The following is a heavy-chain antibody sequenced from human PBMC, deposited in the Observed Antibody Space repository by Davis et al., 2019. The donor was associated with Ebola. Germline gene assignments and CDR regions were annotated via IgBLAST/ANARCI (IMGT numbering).Heavy chain of an antibody. CDR2: IYYSGGT. CDR1: GGYMNSYY. V-gene: IGHV4-39*01. Sequence: MPSETLSLTCIVSGGYMNSYYWAWIRQSPGKGLEWIGRIYYSGGTDYNPSLKSRVTISVDTSRNQFSLKVTSVNAADTAVYYCARLLSRGLSRFDPWGQGTLVTVSS. D-gene: IGHD4-17*01. CDR3: ARLLSRGLSRFDP. J-gene: IGHJ5*02.